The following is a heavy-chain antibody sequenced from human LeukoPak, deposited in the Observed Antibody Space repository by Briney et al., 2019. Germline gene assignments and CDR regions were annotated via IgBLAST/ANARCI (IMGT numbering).Heavy chain of an antibody. V-gene: IGHV3-74*01. J-gene: IGHJ1*01. CDR2: INSDGSST. Sequence: GGSLRLSCAASGFTFRNYWMHWVRQAPGKGLVWVSRINSDGSSTSYADSVKGRFTISRDNAKNTLYLQMNSLRAEDTAVYYCAAYDSSGYSGEYFQHWGQGTLVTVSS. CDR3: AAYDSSGYSGEYFQH. D-gene: IGHD3-22*01. CDR1: GFTFRNYW.